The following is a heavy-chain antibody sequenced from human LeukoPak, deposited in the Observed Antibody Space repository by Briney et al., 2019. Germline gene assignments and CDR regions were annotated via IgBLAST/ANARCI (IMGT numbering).Heavy chain of an antibody. D-gene: IGHD2-21*01. V-gene: IGHV3-23*01. Sequence: GGSLRLSCAASGLTFSSYAMMWLRQAPGQGLEWVSAITGSGGWALYADSVKGRFTISRDNSKNTVYLQMNSLRTEDTAVYYCTRDSGESYAMDVWGQGTTVTVSS. CDR2: ITGSGGWA. J-gene: IGHJ6*02. CDR3: TRDSGESYAMDV. CDR1: GLTFSSYA.